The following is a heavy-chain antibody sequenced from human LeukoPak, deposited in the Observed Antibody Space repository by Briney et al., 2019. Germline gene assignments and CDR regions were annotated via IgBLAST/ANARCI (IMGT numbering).Heavy chain of an antibody. CDR1: GFTFGDYA. D-gene: IGHD3-3*01. Sequence: GGSLRLSCTASGFTFGDYAMSWVRQAPGKGLEWVGFIRSKAYGGTTEYAASVKGRFTISRDDSKSIAYLQMNSLKTEDTAVYYCTRELGDFWGGYSYFDYWGQGTLVTVSS. CDR3: TRELGDFWGGYSYFDY. V-gene: IGHV3-49*04. CDR2: IRSKAYGGTT. J-gene: IGHJ4*02.